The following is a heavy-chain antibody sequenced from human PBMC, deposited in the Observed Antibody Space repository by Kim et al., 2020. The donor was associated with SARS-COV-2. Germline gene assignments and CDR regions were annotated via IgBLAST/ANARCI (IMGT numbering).Heavy chain of an antibody. J-gene: IGHJ2*01. V-gene: IGHV3-23*01. Sequence: ASVKGRFTISRDNSKNTLYLQMNSLRAEDTAVYYCAKSLVTALPAWYFDLWGRGTLVTVSS. D-gene: IGHD2-21*02. CDR3: AKSLVTALPAWYFDL.